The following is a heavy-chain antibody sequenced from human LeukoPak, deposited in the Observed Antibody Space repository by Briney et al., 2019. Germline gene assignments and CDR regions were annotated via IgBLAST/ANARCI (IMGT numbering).Heavy chain of an antibody. CDR2: INHSGST. CDR3: AGQLGYCSSTSCFDY. CDR1: GGSFSGYH. V-gene: IGHV4-34*01. J-gene: IGHJ4*02. D-gene: IGHD2-2*01. Sequence: SETLSLTCAVYGGSFSGYHWSWIRQPPGKGLEWIGEINHSGSTNYNPSLKSRVTISVDTSKNQFSLKLSSVTAADTAVYYCAGQLGYCSSTSCFDYWGQGTLVTVSS.